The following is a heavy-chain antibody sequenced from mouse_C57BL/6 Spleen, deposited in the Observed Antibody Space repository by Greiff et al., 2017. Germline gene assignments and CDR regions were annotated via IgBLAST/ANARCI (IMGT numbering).Heavy chain of an antibody. CDR1: GFTFSDYY. J-gene: IGHJ4*01. CDR2: INYDGSST. V-gene: IGHV5-16*01. Sequence: EVKLVESEGGLVQPGSSMKLSCTASGFTFSDYYMAWVRQVPEKGLEWVANINYDGSSTYYLDSLKSRFIISRDNAKNILYLEMSSLKSEDTATYYCARAWHYGSSYGAMDYWGQGTSVTVSS. D-gene: IGHD1-1*01. CDR3: ARAWHYGSSYGAMDY.